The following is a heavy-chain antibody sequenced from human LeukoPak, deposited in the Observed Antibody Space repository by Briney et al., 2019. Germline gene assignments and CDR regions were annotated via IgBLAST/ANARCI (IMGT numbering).Heavy chain of an antibody. J-gene: IGHJ4*02. CDR3: ARIGGARNFDY. Sequence: ASVRVSCRASGYTFTAYYMHWVRQAPGQGLEWMGRINPNTGGTNYAQKFQGRVTMTGDTSISTAYMELSRLTSDDTAVYYCARIGGARNFDYWGQGTLVTVSS. CDR2: INPNTGGT. D-gene: IGHD3-16*01. V-gene: IGHV1-2*06. CDR1: GYTFTAYY.